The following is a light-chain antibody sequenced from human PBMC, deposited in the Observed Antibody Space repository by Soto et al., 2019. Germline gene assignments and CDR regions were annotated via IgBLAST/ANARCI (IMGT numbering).Light chain of an antibody. CDR1: QSVSSSY. J-gene: IGKJ2*01. CDR3: QQYGTSPYT. CDR2: DAS. V-gene: IGKV3-20*01. Sequence: EIVLTQSPGTLSLSPGERATLSCRASQSVSSSYLAWYQHKPGQAPRLLIYDASIRATGIPDRFSGSGSGTDFTLTISRLEPEDFAVYYCQQYGTSPYTFGQGTKLEIK.